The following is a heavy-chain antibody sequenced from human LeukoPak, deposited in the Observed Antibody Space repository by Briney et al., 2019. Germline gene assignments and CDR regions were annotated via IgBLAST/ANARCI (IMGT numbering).Heavy chain of an antibody. J-gene: IGHJ4*02. CDR1: GFTFSSYS. CDR3: ARAGYCSGGSCYGGFDY. Sequence: PGGSLRLSCAGPGFTFSSYSMNWVCQAPGKGLEWVSSISSSSSYIYYADSVKGRFTISRDNAKNSLYLQMNSLRAEDTAVYYCARAGYCSGGSCYGGFDYWGQGTLVTVSS. CDR2: ISSSSSYI. V-gene: IGHV3-21*01. D-gene: IGHD2-15*01.